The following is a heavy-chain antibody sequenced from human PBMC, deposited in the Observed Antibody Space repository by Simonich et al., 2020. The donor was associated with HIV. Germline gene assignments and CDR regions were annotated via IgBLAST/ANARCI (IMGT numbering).Heavy chain of an antibody. J-gene: IGHJ4*02. CDR3: ARLKSLTWDY. CDR1: GASISSNSYY. V-gene: IGHV4-39*01. CDR2: IYYSGTT. Sequence: QLQMQESGPGLVKPSETLSLTCTVSGASISSNSYYWGWIRQPPGKGLEWIGSIYYSGTTYYNPSLKSRVSISLDTSKNQFSLKLSSVTAADPAVYYCARLKSLTWDYWGQGTLVTVSS.